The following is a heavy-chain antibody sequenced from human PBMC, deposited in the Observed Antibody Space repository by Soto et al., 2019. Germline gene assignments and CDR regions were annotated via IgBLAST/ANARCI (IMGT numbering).Heavy chain of an antibody. Sequence: ASVKVSCKASGYTFTSYYIHWVRQAPGQGLEWMGIINPSGGSTSYAQKFQGRVTMTRDTSTSTVYMELSSLRSEDTAVYYCANEKHGSGSYRAFDIWGQGTMVTVSS. J-gene: IGHJ3*02. CDR1: GYTFTSYY. CDR3: ANEKHGSGSYRAFDI. V-gene: IGHV1-46*01. D-gene: IGHD3-10*01. CDR2: INPSGGST.